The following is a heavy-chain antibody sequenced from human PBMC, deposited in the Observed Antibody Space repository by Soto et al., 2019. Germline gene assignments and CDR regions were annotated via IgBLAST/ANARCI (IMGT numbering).Heavy chain of an antibody. D-gene: IGHD6-6*01. CDR1: GFTFSSYS. J-gene: IGHJ6*02. CDR2: ISSSSSTI. CDR3: ARDQDSSYYYGMDV. Sequence: GGSLRLSCAASGFTFSSYSMNWVRQAPGKGLEWVSYISSSSSTIYYADSVKDRFTISRDNAKNSLYLQMNSLRDEDTAVYYCARDQDSSYYYGMDVCGQGTTVTVSS. V-gene: IGHV3-48*02.